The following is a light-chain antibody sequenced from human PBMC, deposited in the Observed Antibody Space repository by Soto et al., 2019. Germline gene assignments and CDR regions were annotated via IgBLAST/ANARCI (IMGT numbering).Light chain of an antibody. CDR3: QQSYNIPFT. V-gene: IGKV1-39*01. CDR2: TAS. CDR1: QSISNY. Sequence: GGRVTITCRASQSISNYLNWYQQKLGRAPKLLIYTASTLQSGGPSTFSGSGSGTDFTLTISSLQPEDFATYYCQQSYNIPFTFGPGTKVDIK. J-gene: IGKJ3*01.